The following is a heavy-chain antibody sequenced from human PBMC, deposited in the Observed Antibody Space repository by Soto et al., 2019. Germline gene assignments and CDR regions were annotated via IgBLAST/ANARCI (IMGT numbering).Heavy chain of an antibody. D-gene: IGHD6-19*01. CDR1: GGTFSSYA. CDR2: IIPIFGTA. V-gene: IGHV1-69*13. J-gene: IGHJ4*02. CDR3: ARVLAVAPSDY. Sequence: GASVKVSCKASGGTFSSYAISWVRQAPGQGLEWMGGIIPIFGTANYAQKFQGRVTITADESTSTAYMELSSLRSEDTAVYYCARVLAVAPSDYWGQGTLVTVSS.